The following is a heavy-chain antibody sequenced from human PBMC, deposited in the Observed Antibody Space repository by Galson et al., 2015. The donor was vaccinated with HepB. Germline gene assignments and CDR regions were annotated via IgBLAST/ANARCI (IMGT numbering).Heavy chain of an antibody. Sequence: SLRLSCAASGFTFSSYSMYWVRQAPGKGLEWVSYISSSSSTIYYADSVKGRFTISRDNAKNSLYLQMNSLRDEDTAVYYCARSAGCTNGVCYTPNYWGQGTLVTASS. CDR1: GFTFSSYS. V-gene: IGHV3-48*02. CDR2: ISSSSSTI. D-gene: IGHD2-8*01. J-gene: IGHJ4*02. CDR3: ARSAGCTNGVCYTPNY.